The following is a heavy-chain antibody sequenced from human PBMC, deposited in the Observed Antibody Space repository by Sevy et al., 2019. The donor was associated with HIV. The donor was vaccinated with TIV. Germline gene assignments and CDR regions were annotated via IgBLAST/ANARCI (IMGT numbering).Heavy chain of an antibody. V-gene: IGHV1-18*01. J-gene: IGHJ6*02. D-gene: IGHD6-19*01. CDR2: ISAYNGNT. CDR1: GYTFTSYG. Sequence: ASVKVSCKASGYTFTSYGISWVRQAPGQGLEWMGWISAYNGNTNYAQKLQGRVTMTTDTSTSTAYMELRSLRSDDTAVYYCARDQSSGWYNNYYYGMDVWGQGTTVTVSS. CDR3: ARDQSSGWYNNYYYGMDV.